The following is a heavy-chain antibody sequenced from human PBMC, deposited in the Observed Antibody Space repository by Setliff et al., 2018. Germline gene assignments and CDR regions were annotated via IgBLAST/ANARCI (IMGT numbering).Heavy chain of an antibody. J-gene: IGHJ6*03. V-gene: IGHV1-69*05. CDR2: AIPMFGST. CDR1: GGTFSSYG. Sequence: SVKVSCKASGGTFSSYGISWVRQAPGQGLEWMGGAIPMFGSTNYAQKFQDRVTIITDESTSTAYMELSSLRIEDTAVYYCAREGVDTRSSTDYRYYMDVWGKGTTVTVSS. CDR3: AREGVDTRSSTDYRYYMDV. D-gene: IGHD5-18*01.